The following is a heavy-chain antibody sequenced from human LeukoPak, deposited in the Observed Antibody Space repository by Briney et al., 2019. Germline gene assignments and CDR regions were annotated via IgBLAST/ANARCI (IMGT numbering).Heavy chain of an antibody. Sequence: GGSLRLSCAASGLTFSNYWMHWVRQVPGEGLVWVSRISYDGSSTKYADSGKGRFTISRDNAKNTLYLQMNSLRAEDTAVYYCVREAGGDYFDYWGQGSLVTVSS. CDR2: ISYDGSST. V-gene: IGHV3-74*01. D-gene: IGHD3-10*01. J-gene: IGHJ4*02. CDR3: VREAGGDYFDY. CDR1: GLTFSNYW.